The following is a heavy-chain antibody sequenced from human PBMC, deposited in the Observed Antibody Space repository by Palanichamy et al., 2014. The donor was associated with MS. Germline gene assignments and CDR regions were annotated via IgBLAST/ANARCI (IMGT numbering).Heavy chain of an antibody. CDR1: GYTFNGYY. CDR3: AKRGSKGFDV. Sequence: QEQLAQSGAEVKKPGASVKVSCKASGYTFNGYYIHWVRQAPGQGLEWMGWIKPNSGDTNCAQKFLDRVTMTRDTSISTAYMELSRLRSDDTAVYYCAKRGSKGFDVWGQGTTVSVSS. J-gene: IGHJ6*02. CDR2: IKPNSGDT. D-gene: IGHD5-12*01. V-gene: IGHV1-2*02.